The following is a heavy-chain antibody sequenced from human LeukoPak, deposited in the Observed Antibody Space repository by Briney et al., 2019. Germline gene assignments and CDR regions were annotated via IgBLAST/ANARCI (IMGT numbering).Heavy chain of an antibody. CDR3: ARGGSYDYVWGSYDY. Sequence: SVKVSCKASGGTFSSYAISWVRQAPGQGLEWMGGIIPIFGTANYAQKFQGRVTITADESTSTAYMELSSLGSEDTAVYYCARGGSYDYVWGSYDYWGQGTLVTVSS. D-gene: IGHD3-16*01. V-gene: IGHV1-69*13. CDR2: IIPIFGTA. CDR1: GGTFSSYA. J-gene: IGHJ4*02.